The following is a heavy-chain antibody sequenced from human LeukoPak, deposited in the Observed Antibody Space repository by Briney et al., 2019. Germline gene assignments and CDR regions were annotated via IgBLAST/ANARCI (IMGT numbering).Heavy chain of an antibody. Sequence: GASLKISCKGSGSSFPSYWIAWVRPMPGKGLEWMGIIQPGDSSIRYSPPFQGQVTISADKSISTAYLQWSGLKASDTAMYYCARRDGYNTKYFDYWGQGTLVTGSS. J-gene: IGHJ4*02. CDR3: ARRDGYNTKYFDY. CDR1: GSSFPSYW. CDR2: IQPGDSSI. D-gene: IGHD5-24*01. V-gene: IGHV5-51*01.